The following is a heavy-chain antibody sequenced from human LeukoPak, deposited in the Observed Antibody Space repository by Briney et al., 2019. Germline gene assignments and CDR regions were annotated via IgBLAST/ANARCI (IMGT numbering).Heavy chain of an antibody. CDR2: IIPIFGTA. V-gene: IGHV1-69*01. J-gene: IGHJ4*02. CDR3: ARVSSGWYIKDY. Sequence: SVKVSCKASGGTFSSYAISWVRQAPGQGLEWMGGIIPIFGTANYAQKFQGRVTITADESTSTAYMELSSLRSEDTAVYYCARVSSGWYIKDYWGQGTLVTVSS. D-gene: IGHD6-19*01. CDR1: GGTFSSYA.